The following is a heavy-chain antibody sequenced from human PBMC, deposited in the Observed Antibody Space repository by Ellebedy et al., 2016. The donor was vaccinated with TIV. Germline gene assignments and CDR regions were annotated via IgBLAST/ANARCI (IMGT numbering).Heavy chain of an antibody. Sequence: SETLSLTCTVSNYSISSGSYWGWIRQPPGKGLEWIGSIYHVGGTYYNPSLKSRVAIPVDTSKHQLYLKLSSVTATDTAVYYCASGYYDTVTGSTGGDFDSWGQGTLVTVSS. V-gene: IGHV4-38-2*02. J-gene: IGHJ4*02. CDR2: IYHVGGT. CDR1: NYSISSGSY. CDR3: ASGYYDTVTGSTGGDFDS. D-gene: IGHD3-9*01.